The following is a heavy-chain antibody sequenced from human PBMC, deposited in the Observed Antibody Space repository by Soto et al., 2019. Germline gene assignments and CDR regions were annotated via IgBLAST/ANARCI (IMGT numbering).Heavy chain of an antibody. CDR1: GVSFSDYY. CDR2: INHSGST. CDR3: ERAKMWGTLFGGVGNWFGP. V-gene: IGHV4-34*01. J-gene: IGHJ5*02. D-gene: IGHD3-16*01. Sequence: PSETLSLTCAVYGVSFSDYYWSWIRQPPGKGLEWIGEINHSGSTKYNPSLKSRVTISVDTSKNQFALNLSSVTAADTAVYYCERAKMWGTLFGGVGNWFGPWGRGTLVPVSS.